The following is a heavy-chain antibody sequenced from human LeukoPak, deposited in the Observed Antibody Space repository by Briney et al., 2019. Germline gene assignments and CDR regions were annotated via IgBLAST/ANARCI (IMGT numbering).Heavy chain of an antibody. V-gene: IGHV3-53*01. D-gene: IGHD2-2*01. CDR1: GFIVSNDY. J-gene: IGHJ6*03. CDR3: ARHVVPAAMYYYYYMDV. CDR2: IYRGGST. Sequence: PGGSLRLSCAASGFIVSNDYMSWVRQAPGKGLEWVSVIYRGGSTYYADSVKGRFTISRDNSKNTLYLQMNSLRAEDTAVYYYARHVVPAAMYYYYYMDVWGKGTTVTVSS.